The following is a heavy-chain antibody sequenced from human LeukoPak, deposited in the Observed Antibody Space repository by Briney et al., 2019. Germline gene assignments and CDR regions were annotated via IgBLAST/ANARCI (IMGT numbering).Heavy chain of an antibody. CDR3: ARDLVVGARHGY. Sequence: ASVKVSCKASGYTFTSYGISWARQAPGQGLEWMGWISAYNGNTNYAQKLQGRVTMTTDTSTSTAYMELRSLRSDHTAVYYCARDLVVGARHGYWDQGTLVTVSS. D-gene: IGHD3-22*01. CDR1: GYTFTSYG. V-gene: IGHV1-18*01. CDR2: ISAYNGNT. J-gene: IGHJ4*02.